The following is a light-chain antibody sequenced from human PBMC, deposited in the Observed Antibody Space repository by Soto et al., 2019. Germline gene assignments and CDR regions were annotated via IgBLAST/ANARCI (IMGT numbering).Light chain of an antibody. CDR1: ISDVGRFDA. Sequence: QSALTQPASVSGSLGQSITISCTGTISDVGRFDAVSWYQQHPGQVPKLIIYEGSRRPSGVSSRFSGSKSGNTASLTISGLQAEDEAAYYCCAYVNSRSYVFGSGTKVTVL. CDR2: EGS. CDR3: CAYVNSRSYV. V-gene: IGLV2-23*01. J-gene: IGLJ1*01.